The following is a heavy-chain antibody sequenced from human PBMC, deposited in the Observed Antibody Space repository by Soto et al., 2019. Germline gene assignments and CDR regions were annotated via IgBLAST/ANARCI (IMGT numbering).Heavy chain of an antibody. D-gene: IGHD2-8*02. J-gene: IGHJ5*02. Sequence: QVQLVQSGAEVKKPGSSVKVSCKASGGTFGSYAISWVRQAPGQGLEWMGGIIPIFGTANYAQKFQGRVTITAEESTRIADMELRSLRSADTAVYYGAKDTRRYCTAGTCVPGFDPWGQGTLVTVSS. V-gene: IGHV1-69*01. CDR1: GGTFGSYA. CDR2: IIPIFGTA. CDR3: AKDTRRYCTAGTCVPGFDP.